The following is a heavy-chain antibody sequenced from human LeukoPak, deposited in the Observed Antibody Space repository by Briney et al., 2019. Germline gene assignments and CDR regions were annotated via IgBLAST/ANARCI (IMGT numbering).Heavy chain of an antibody. V-gene: IGHV5-51*01. J-gene: IGHJ3*02. CDR3: ARGGSGSYYPNDAFDI. CDR1: GYSFTSYW. CDR2: IYPGDSDT. Sequence: GESLKISCKGSGYSFTSYWIGWVRQMPGKGLEWMGIIYPGDSDTRYSPSFQGQVTISADKSINTAYLQWSSLKASDTAMYYCARGGSGSYYPNDAFDIWGQGTMDTVSS. D-gene: IGHD3-10*01.